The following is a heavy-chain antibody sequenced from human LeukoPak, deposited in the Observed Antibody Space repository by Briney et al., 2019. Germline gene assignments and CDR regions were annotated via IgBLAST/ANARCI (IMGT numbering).Heavy chain of an antibody. CDR3: ATDVHWRLQPIFDP. CDR2: ISWNSGSI. D-gene: IGHD4-11*01. J-gene: IGHJ5*02. Sequence: GGSLRLSCAASGFTFDDYAMHWVRQAPGKGLEWVSGISWNSGSIGYADSVKGRFTISKDNAKNSLYLQMNSLRAEDTAVYYCATDVHWRLQPIFDPWGQGTLVTVSS. CDR1: GFTFDDYA. V-gene: IGHV3-9*01.